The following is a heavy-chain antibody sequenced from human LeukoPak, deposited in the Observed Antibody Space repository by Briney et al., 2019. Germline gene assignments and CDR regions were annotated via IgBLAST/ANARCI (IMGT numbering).Heavy chain of an antibody. CDR2: IKQDGSET. CDR3: AKTMYNSSGYHHYGGAF. V-gene: IGHV3-7*01. J-gene: IGHJ4*02. CDR1: GFMFSNYW. Sequence: GGSVRLSCAASGFMFSNYWMSWVRQAPGQGLEWVANIKQDGSETHYGDSVKGRFTISRDNAKKSLYLQMNSLRGEDTALYYCAKTMYNSSGYHHYGGAFWGQGTLVTVSS. D-gene: IGHD3-22*01.